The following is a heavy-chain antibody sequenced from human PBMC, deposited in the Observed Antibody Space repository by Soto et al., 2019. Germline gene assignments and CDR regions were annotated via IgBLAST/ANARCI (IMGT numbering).Heavy chain of an antibody. Sequence: QVQLVQSGAEVKKPGASVKVSCKASGYTFTSYAMHWVRQAPGQRLEWMGWINAGNGNTKYSQKFQGRVTITRDTSASTAYMELSSLRSEETAVYYCARSLRGYFQHWGQGTLVTVSS. CDR2: INAGNGNT. CDR1: GYTFTSYA. D-gene: IGHD3-10*01. V-gene: IGHV1-3*01. J-gene: IGHJ1*01. CDR3: ARSLRGYFQH.